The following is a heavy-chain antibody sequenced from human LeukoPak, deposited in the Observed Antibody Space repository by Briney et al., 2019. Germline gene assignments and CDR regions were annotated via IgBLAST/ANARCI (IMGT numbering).Heavy chain of an antibody. CDR2: IYYSGST. Sequence: SETLSLTCTVSGGSISSSSYYWGWIRQPPGKGLEWIGSIYYSGSTYYNPSLRSRVTISVDTSKNQFSLKLSSVTAADTAVYYCARHEELLRNFDYWGQRTLVTVSS. CDR3: ARHEELLRNFDY. CDR1: GGSISSSSYY. D-gene: IGHD1-26*01. J-gene: IGHJ4*02. V-gene: IGHV4-39*01.